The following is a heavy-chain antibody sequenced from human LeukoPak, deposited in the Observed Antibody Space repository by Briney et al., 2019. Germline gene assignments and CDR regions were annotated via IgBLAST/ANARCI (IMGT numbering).Heavy chain of an antibody. V-gene: IGHV3-33*01. J-gene: IGHJ4*02. Sequence: GGSVTLFCAASGLTFSNYAMHCVRQAPGKGLEWVALIWIDGSNKYYADSVKGRFTISQDNSNNTLYLQMNSLRAKETAVYYCASAPDYGGNSVGYFDYWGEG. CDR1: GLTFSNYA. CDR2: IWIDGSNK. D-gene: IGHD4-23*01. CDR3: ASAPDYGGNSVGYFDY.